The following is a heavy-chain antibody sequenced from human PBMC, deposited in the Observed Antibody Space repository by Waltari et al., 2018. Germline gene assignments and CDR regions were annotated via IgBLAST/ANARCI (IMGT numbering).Heavy chain of an antibody. CDR3: ARRQWLHFDY. Sequence: QLQLQESGPGLVKPSETLSLTCTVSGGSIRSTSYYLGWIRQPPGKGLEWICSIYYSGSTYYNPSLKSRVTISVDTSKNQFSLKLSSVTAADTAVYYCARRQWLHFDYWGQGTLVTVSS. CDR1: GGSIRSTSYY. D-gene: IGHD5-12*01. J-gene: IGHJ4*02. V-gene: IGHV4-39*07. CDR2: IYYSGST.